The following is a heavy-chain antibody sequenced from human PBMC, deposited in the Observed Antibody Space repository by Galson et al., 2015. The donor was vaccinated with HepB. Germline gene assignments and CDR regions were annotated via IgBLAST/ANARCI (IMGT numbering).Heavy chain of an antibody. CDR1: GGTFTSYS. CDR2: IIPSLNIA. CDR3: ARGPWGSGSYYPPFDY. J-gene: IGHJ4*02. V-gene: IGHV1-69*02. D-gene: IGHD3-10*01. Sequence: SVKVSCKASGGTFTSYSFNWVRQAPGQGLEWMGRIIPSLNIANYAQRFQGRVTITADRSTSTAYTEVRSLRSEDTAVYYCARGPWGSGSYYPPFDYWGQGTLVTGSS.